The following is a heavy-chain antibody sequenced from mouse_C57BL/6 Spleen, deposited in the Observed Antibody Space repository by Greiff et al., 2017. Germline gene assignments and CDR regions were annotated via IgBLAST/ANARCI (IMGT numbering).Heavy chain of an antibody. J-gene: IGHJ2*01. Sequence: QVQLQQSGAELARPGASVKLSCKASGYTFTSYGISWVKQRTGQGLEWIGEIYPRSGNTYYNEKFKGKATLTADKSSRTEYMELRSLTSEDSAVYFCARWLLPHFDYWGQGTTLTVSS. D-gene: IGHD2-3*01. CDR1: GYTFTSYG. V-gene: IGHV1-81*01. CDR2: IYPRSGNT. CDR3: ARWLLPHFDY.